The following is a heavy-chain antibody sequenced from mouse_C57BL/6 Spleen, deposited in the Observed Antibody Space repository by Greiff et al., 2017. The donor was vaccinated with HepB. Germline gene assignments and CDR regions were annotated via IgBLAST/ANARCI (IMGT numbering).Heavy chain of an antibody. CDR2: INPGSGGT. D-gene: IGHD1-1*01. V-gene: IGHV1-54*01. Sequence: QVQLQQSGAELVRPGTSVKVSCKASGYAFTNYLIEWVKQRPGQGLEWIGVINPGSGGTNYNEKFKGKATLTADKSSSTAYMQLSSLTSEDSAVYFCASSDITTVVANYYAMDYWGQGTSVTVSS. J-gene: IGHJ4*01. CDR3: ASSDITTVVANYYAMDY. CDR1: GYAFTNYL.